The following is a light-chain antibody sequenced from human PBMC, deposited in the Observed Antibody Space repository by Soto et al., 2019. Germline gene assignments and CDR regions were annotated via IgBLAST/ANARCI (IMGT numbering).Light chain of an antibody. V-gene: IGKV1-39*01. CDR2: AAS. Sequence: DIQMTQSPSSLSASVGDRVTITCRASDSIGSYLNWYQHEPGRAPRLLISAASGLQSGVPSRFSGVGSGTDFTLSLSDLQPEDFATYYCPQTYSRPRTFGQGTKVV. CDR1: DSIGSY. J-gene: IGKJ1*01. CDR3: PQTYSRPRT.